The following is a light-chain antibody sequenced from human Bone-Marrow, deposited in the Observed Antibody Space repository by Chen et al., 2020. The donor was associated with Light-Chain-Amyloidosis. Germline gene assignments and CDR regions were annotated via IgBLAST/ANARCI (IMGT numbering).Light chain of an antibody. CDR2: RDT. Sequence: SYELTQPPSVSVSPGQTARITCSGDDLPTKYAYWYQQKPGQAPVLVIHRDTERPTGMSERLSCSISWTTVTLTISRYQPENEANYHCQSAYSSGNYGVVFGGGTLLTVL. V-gene: IGLV3-25*03. CDR3: QSAYSSGNYGVV. CDR1: DLPTKY. J-gene: IGLJ2*01.